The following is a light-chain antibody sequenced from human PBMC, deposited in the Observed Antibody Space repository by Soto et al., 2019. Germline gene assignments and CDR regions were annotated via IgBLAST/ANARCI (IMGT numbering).Light chain of an antibody. J-gene: IGLJ3*02. Sequence: QSVLTQPPSASGTPGQRVTVSCSGSSSNIGSNYVYWYQQLPGTAPKLLISRNNQRPSGVPDRFSGSRSGTSASLAISGLRYEDEADYYCAAWDDSLSGWVFGGGTKLTVL. CDR3: AAWDDSLSGWV. CDR1: SSNIGSNY. CDR2: RNN. V-gene: IGLV1-47*01.